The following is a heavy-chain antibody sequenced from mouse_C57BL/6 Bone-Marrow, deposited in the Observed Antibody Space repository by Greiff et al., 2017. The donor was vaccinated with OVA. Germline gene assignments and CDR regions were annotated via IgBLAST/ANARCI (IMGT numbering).Heavy chain of an antibody. V-gene: IGHV1-5*01. CDR3: TRVYYYGSSYHFDY. Sequence: QLQESGTVLARPGASVKMSCKTSGYTFTSYWMHWVKQRPGQGLEWIGAIYPGNSDTSYNQKIKGKAKLTAVTSASTAYMELSSLTNEDSAVYYCTRVYYYGSSYHFDYWGQGTTLTVSS. CDR2: IYPGNSDT. CDR1: GYTFTSYW. D-gene: IGHD1-1*01. J-gene: IGHJ2*01.